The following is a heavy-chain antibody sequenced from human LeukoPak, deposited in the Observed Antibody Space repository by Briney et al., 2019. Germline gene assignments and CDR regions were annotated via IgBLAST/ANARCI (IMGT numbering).Heavy chain of an antibody. CDR2: INPSGGST. D-gene: IGHD6-19*01. CDR3: ARTFSGSTPFDY. J-gene: IGHJ4*02. V-gene: IGHV1-46*01. Sequence: ASVKVSCKASGGTFTSYYMHWVRQAPGQGLEWMGIINPSGGSTSYAQKFQGRVTMTRDMSTSTVYMELSSLRSEDTAVYYCARTFSGSTPFDYWGQGTLVTVSS. CDR1: GGTFTSYY.